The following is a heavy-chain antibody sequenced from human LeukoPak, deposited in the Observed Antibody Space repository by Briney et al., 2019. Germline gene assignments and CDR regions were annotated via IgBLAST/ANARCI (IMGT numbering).Heavy chain of an antibody. CDR1: GFTFSSYA. J-gene: IGHJ5*02. D-gene: IGHD3-16*02. Sequence: GGSLRLSCAASGFTFSSYAMSWVRQAPGKGLEWVSAIRGDGVTTYDADSVKGRFTISRDNFKNTLYLEMKSLRADDTAVYYCAKVELSASGGELDPWGQGTLVIVSP. V-gene: IGHV3-23*01. CDR2: IRGDGVTT. CDR3: AKVELSASGGELDP.